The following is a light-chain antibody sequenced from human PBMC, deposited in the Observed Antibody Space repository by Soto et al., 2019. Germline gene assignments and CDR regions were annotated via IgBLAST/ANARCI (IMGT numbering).Light chain of an antibody. Sequence: AIRMTQSPSSFSPSTGDRVTITCRASQGISSYLAWYQQKPGKAPKLLIYAASTLQSGVPSRFSGSGSGTDFTLTISCLQSEDFATYYCQQYYSYPPWTFGQGTKVEIK. CDR3: QQYYSYPPWT. V-gene: IGKV1-8*01. J-gene: IGKJ1*01. CDR2: AAS. CDR1: QGISSY.